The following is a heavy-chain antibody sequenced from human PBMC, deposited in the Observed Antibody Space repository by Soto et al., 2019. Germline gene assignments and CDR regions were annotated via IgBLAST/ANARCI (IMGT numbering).Heavy chain of an antibody. D-gene: IGHD2-21*02. CDR3: ARILRAGWFDP. CDR2: IYPGDSDT. CDR1: GYSFTSYW. V-gene: IGHV5-51*01. J-gene: IGHJ5*02. Sequence: GAALKSSGQGSGYSFTSYWIGSVRQMPGKGLEWMGIIYPGDSDTRYSPSFQGQVTISADKSSSTAYLQWSSLKASDTAMYYCARILRAGWFDPWGQGTLVTVSS.